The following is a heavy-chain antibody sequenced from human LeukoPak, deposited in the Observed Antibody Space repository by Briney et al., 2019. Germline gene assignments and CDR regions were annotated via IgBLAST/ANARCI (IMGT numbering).Heavy chain of an antibody. CDR1: GGTFSSYA. Sequence: SVKVSCKASGGTFSSYAISWVRQAPGQGLEWMGGIIPIFGTANYAQKFQGRVTITTDESTSTAYMELSSLRSEDTAVYYCALWRVVVAATPMPHFDYWGQGTLVTVSS. D-gene: IGHD2-15*01. CDR2: IIPIFGTA. V-gene: IGHV1-69*05. J-gene: IGHJ4*02. CDR3: ALWRVVVAATPMPHFDY.